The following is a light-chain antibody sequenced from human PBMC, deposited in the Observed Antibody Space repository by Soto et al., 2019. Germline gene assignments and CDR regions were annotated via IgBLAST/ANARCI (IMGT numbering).Light chain of an antibody. CDR2: DVS. V-gene: IGLV2-14*03. Sequence: QSALTQPASVSGSPGQSITISCTGTSSDVGGYNYVSWYQQHPGKAPKFMIYDVSNRPSGVSNRFSGSKSGNTASLTISGLQAEDEADYYFSSYTTSNTRQIVFGTGTKVTAL. J-gene: IGLJ1*01. CDR1: SSDVGGYNY. CDR3: SSYTTSNTRQIV.